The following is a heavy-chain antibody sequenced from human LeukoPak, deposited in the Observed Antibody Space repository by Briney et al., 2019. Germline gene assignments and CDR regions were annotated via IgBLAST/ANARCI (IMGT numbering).Heavy chain of an antibody. CDR3: AREGDLMGATMDS. V-gene: IGHV3-21*01. CDR1: GFTFSSYT. J-gene: IGHJ5*01. D-gene: IGHD3-16*01. Sequence: GGSLRLSCAASGFTFSSYTFDWVRQAPGKGLEWVSSITGGDVFIYQADLVKGRFTVSRDNAKNTLYLQMNRLRAEDTAVYYCAREGDLMGATMDSWGQGTLVIVSS. CDR2: ITGGDVFI.